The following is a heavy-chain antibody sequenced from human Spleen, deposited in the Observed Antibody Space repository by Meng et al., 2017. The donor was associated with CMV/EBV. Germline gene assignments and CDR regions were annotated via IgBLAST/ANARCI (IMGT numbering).Heavy chain of an antibody. J-gene: IGHJ5*02. Sequence: SGGYYWSWIRQPPGKGLEWIGYIYCSGSTYYNPSLKSRVTISVDTSKNQFSLKLSSVTAADTAVYYCARTRHYDILTGYWGRWFDPWGQGTLVTVSS. CDR2: IYCSGST. V-gene: IGHV4-30-4*01. D-gene: IGHD3-9*01. CDR3: ARTRHYDILTGYWGRWFDP. CDR1: SGGYY.